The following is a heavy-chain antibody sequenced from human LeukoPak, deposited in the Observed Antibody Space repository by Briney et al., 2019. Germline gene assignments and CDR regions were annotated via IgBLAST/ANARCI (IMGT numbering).Heavy chain of an antibody. V-gene: IGHV4-34*01. D-gene: IGHD4/OR15-4a*01. CDR3: ARRPGEYGGNDFDY. CDR2: INHSGST. CDR1: GGSFSGYY. Sequence: PSETLSLTCAVYGGSFSGYYWSWIRQPPGKGLEWIGEINHSGSTHYNPSLKSRVTMSIDTSKNQFSLRLSSVTAADTAVYYCARRPGEYGGNDFDYWGQGTLVTVSS. J-gene: IGHJ4*02.